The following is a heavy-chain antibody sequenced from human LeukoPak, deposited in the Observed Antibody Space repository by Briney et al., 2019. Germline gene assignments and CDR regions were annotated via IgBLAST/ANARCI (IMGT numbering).Heavy chain of an antibody. J-gene: IGHJ5*02. CDR1: GGSISSYY. CDR3: ARDHSTYYDILTGYYFSGWFDP. D-gene: IGHD3-9*01. Sequence: SETLSLTCTVSGGSISSYYWSWLRQPPGKGLEWIGYIYYSGSTNYNPSLTSRVTISVDTSKNQFSLKLSSVTAADTAVYYCARDHSTYYDILTGYYFSGWFDPWGQGTLVTVSS. CDR2: IYYSGST. V-gene: IGHV4-59*01.